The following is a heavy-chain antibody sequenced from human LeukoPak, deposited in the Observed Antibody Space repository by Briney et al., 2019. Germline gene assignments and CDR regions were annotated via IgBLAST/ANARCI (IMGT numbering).Heavy chain of an antibody. V-gene: IGHV3-21*01. J-gene: IGHJ4*02. D-gene: IGHD2-15*01. CDR3: ARGYCSGGSCYSGDLVDY. Sequence: EGSLRLSCAASGFTFSSYSMNWVRQAPGKGLEWVSSISSSSSYIYYADSVKGRFTISRDNAKNSLYLQMNSLRAEDTAVYYCARGYCSGGSCYSGDLVDYWGQGTLVTVSS. CDR1: GFTFSSYS. CDR2: ISSSSSYI.